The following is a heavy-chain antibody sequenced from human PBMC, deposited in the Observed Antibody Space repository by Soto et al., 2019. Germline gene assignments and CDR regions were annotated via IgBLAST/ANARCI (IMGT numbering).Heavy chain of an antibody. CDR1: GFTFSNYE. CDR3: ARDPAIYSGKFDYGLDV. D-gene: IGHD4-4*01. V-gene: IGHV3-48*03. Sequence: EVQLVESGGGLVQAGGSLRLFCAASGFTFSNYEMNWVRQAPGKGREWVSYIGTRGRTIYYADSVKGRFTISRDNAKNSLYLQMNSLRAEDTAVYYCARDPAIYSGKFDYGLDVWGQGTTVTVSS. CDR2: IGTRGRTI. J-gene: IGHJ6*02.